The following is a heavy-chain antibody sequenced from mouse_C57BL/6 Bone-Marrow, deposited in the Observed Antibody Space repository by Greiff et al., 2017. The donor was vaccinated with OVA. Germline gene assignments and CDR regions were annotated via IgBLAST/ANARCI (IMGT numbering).Heavy chain of an antibody. CDR1: GYTFTSYG. CDR3: ALLPHSFGC. CDR2: IYPRSGNT. J-gene: IGHJ3*01. D-gene: IGHD1-1*01. V-gene: IGHV1-81*01. Sequence: QVQLKQSGAELARPGASVKLSCKASGYTFTSYGISWVKQRTGQGLEWIGEIYPRSGNTYYNEKFKGKATLTADKSSSTAYMELRSLTSEDSAVYFCALLPHSFGCCGQGTPVSVSA.